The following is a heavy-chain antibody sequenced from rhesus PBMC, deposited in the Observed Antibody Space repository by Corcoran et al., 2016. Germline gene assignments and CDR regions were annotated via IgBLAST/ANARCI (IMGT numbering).Heavy chain of an antibody. CDR2: ISGSGGST. Sequence: QLQLQESGPGLVKPSETLSLTCAVSGGSISSNWWSWIRQPPGKGLEWIGRISGSGGSTSYNPSLKRRVTISTDTSKNQLSLKLISVTAADTAVYYCARRSIVRGLDSWGQGVVVTVSS. J-gene: IGHJ6*01. D-gene: IGHD1-44*01. CDR1: GGSISSNW. CDR3: ARRSIVRGLDS. V-gene: IGHV4-173*01.